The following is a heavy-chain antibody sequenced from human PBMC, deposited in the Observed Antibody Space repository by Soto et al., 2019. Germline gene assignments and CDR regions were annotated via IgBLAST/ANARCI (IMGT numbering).Heavy chain of an antibody. Sequence: QVQLQQWGAGLLKPSETLSLTCAVYGESFGTYYWSWIRQPPGKDLEWIGEINHSGSTKYNPSLKSRVTISLDTSKNQFSLKLSSVTAADTAVYYCARGEPTKDRICDPWGQGTLVTVSS. CDR1: GESFGTYY. V-gene: IGHV4-34*01. CDR2: INHSGST. J-gene: IGHJ5*02. CDR3: ARGEPTKDRICDP.